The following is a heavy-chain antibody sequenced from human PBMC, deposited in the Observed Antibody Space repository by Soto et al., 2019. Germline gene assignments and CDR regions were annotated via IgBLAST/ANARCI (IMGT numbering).Heavy chain of an antibody. J-gene: IGHJ6*04. V-gene: IGHV3-11*01. CDR1: GFTFSDYY. CDR2: ISSSGSTI. Sequence: GGSLRLSCAASGFTFSDYYMSWIRQAPGKGLEWVSYISSSGSTIYYADSVKGRFTISRDNAKNSLYLQMNSLRAEDTAVYYWARGCFFHEGGGYQSTDQVSAVRGKGPTDPVPP. D-gene: IGHD2-15*01. CDR3: ARGCFFHEGGGYQSTDQVSAV.